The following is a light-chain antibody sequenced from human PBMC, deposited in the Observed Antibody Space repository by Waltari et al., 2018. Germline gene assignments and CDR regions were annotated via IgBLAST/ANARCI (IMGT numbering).Light chain of an antibody. J-gene: IGKJ1*01. V-gene: IGKV2-28*01. CDR1: QSLLHSNGYKY. CDR3: MQALQTPPWT. Sequence: DIVMTQSPLSLPVTPGEPASISCRSSQSLLHSNGYKYLDWYLQKPGQSPQLLIYLGSNRASGVPYRFSGSGSGTDFTLKISRVEAEDVGVYYCMQALQTPPWTFGQGTKVEIK. CDR2: LGS.